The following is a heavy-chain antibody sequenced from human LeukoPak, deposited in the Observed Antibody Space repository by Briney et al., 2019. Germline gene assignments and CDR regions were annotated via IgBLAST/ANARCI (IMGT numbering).Heavy chain of an antibody. Sequence: GASVKVSCKASGYTFTGYYMHWVRQAPGQGLEWMGWINPNSGGTNYAQKFQGRVTMTRDTSISTAYMELRSLRSDDTAVYYCARFYDSSGYYWSDYWGQGTLVTVSS. J-gene: IGHJ4*02. V-gene: IGHV1-2*02. CDR1: GYTFTGYY. CDR2: INPNSGGT. D-gene: IGHD3-22*01. CDR3: ARFYDSSGYYWSDY.